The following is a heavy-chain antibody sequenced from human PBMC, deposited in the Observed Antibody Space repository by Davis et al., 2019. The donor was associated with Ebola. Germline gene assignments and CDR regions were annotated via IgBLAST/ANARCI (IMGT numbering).Heavy chain of an antibody. J-gene: IGHJ3*02. D-gene: IGHD2-21*02. CDR1: GFTFSNYD. CDR2: IGTAGDT. CDR3: AKDTANIWFDI. V-gene: IGHV3-13*01. Sequence: GGSLRLSCEASGFTFSNYDMHWVRQVTGKGLEWVSAIGTAGDTYYPGSVKGRFTISRDNSRNTLYLQMNGLRVEDTAIYYCAKDTANIWFDIWGQGTMVTVSS.